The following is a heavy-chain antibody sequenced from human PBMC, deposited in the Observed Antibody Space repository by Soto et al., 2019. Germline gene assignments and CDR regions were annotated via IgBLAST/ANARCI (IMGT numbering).Heavy chain of an antibody. V-gene: IGHV4-39*01. Sequence: SETLSLTCTVSGGSISSSSYYWGWIRQPPGKGLEWIGSIYYSGSTYYNPSLKSRVTISVDTSKNQFSLKLSSVTAADTAVYYCASYDFWSGYEYYFDYWGQGTLVPVSS. CDR3: ASYDFWSGYEYYFDY. CDR1: GGSISSSSYY. CDR2: IYYSGST. J-gene: IGHJ4*02. D-gene: IGHD3-3*01.